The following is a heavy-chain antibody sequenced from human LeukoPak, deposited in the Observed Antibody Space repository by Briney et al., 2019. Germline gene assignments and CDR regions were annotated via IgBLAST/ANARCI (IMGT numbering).Heavy chain of an antibody. CDR2: ISWSSSDI. V-gene: IGHV3-21*04. CDR3: ARDPMIRGVILDY. J-gene: IGHJ4*02. Sequence: GGSLRLSCAASGFTFSTYNMIWVRQAPGKGLEWISFISWSSSDIYYADSVKGRFTISRDNAKNSLCLQMNGLRAEDTAVYYCARDPMIRGVILDYWGQGTLVTVSS. D-gene: IGHD3-10*01. CDR1: GFTFSTYN.